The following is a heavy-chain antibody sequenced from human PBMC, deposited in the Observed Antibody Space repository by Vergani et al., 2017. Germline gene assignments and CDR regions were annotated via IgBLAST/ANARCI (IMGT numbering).Heavy chain of an antibody. Sequence: EVQLLESGGGSVQPGESLRLSCVASGFRFREHGMNWVRQAPGKGLEWVSGISGHDHRTLYADSVKGRFIISRDDSKNTLYLQMNSLRAEDTAVYYCAREAGILDYYGSGSYYKNFDYWGQGTLVTVSS. D-gene: IGHD3-10*01. CDR1: GFRFREHG. J-gene: IGHJ4*02. CDR2: ISGHDHRT. V-gene: IGHV3-23*01. CDR3: AREAGILDYYGSGSYYKNFDY.